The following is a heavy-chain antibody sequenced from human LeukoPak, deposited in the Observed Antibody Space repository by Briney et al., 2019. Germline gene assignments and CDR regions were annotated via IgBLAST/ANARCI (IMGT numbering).Heavy chain of an antibody. V-gene: IGHV1-2*02. Sequence: AASVKVSFKASGYTFTGYYMHWVRQAPGQGLEWMGWINPDSGDTNCAQKFQGRVTLTRDTSISSAYMELSGLISDDTAVYYCARDGALDVWGQGTTVTVS. CDR2: INPDSGDT. D-gene: IGHD3-10*01. CDR3: ARDGALDV. J-gene: IGHJ6*02. CDR1: GYTFTGYY.